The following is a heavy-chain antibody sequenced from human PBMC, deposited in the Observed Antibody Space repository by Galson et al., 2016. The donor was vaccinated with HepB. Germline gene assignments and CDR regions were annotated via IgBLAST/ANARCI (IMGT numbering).Heavy chain of an antibody. CDR3: TRGWIREYSSGNGGGNGGDH. CDR2: LYASGKT. J-gene: IGHJ4*02. Sequence: SLRLSCAASGFIVSSNYMNWVRQAPGNGLEWVSVLYASGKTYYADSVKGRFTISRDNSKNILFLQRNSLRAEDTALYYCTRGWIREYSSGNGGGNGGDHWGQGILVTVSS. V-gene: IGHV3-53*01. CDR1: GFIVSSNY. D-gene: IGHD2-21*01.